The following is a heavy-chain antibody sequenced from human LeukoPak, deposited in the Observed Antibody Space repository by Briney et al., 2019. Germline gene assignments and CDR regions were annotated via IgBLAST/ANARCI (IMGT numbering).Heavy chain of an antibody. Sequence: SETLSLTCTVSGGSISSYYWSWIRQPAGKGLEWIGRIYASGSTNYNPSLKSRVTISVDTSKNQFSLKLSSVTAADTAVYYCARGRRARPYDYWGQGTLVTVSS. D-gene: IGHD6-6*01. V-gene: IGHV4-4*07. CDR3: ARGRRARPYDY. CDR1: GGSISSYY. J-gene: IGHJ4*02. CDR2: IYASGST.